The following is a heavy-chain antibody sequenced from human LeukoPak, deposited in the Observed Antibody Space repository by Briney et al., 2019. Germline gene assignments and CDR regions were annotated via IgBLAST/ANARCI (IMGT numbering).Heavy chain of an antibody. CDR3: ARGGFSGYDREAFDI. CDR1: GFAATDNY. D-gene: IGHD5-12*01. V-gene: IGHV3-53*04. J-gene: IGHJ3*02. CDR2: IYSGGDT. Sequence: GGSLTLSCAASGFAATDNYISWVRQAPGKGLERVSIIYSGGDTNFADSVKGRFAISRHSSKNTLYLQMNSLRAEDTAVYYCARGGFSGYDREAFDIWGQGTLITVSS.